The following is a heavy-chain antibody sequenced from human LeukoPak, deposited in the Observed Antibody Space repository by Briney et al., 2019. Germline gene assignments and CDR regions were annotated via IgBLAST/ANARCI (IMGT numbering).Heavy chain of an antibody. Sequence: GGSLRLSCAASGFTVSSNYMSWVRQAPGKGLEWVSVIYSGGSTYYPDSVKGRFTISRDNSKNTLYLQMNSLRAEDTAVYYCAGYDSSGYYYNWGQGTLVTVSS. V-gene: IGHV3-53*01. CDR1: GFTVSSNY. CDR3: AGYDSSGYYYN. D-gene: IGHD3-22*01. J-gene: IGHJ4*02. CDR2: IYSGGST.